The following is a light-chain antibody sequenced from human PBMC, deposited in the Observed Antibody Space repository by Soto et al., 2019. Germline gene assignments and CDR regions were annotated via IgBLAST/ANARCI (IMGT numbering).Light chain of an antibody. CDR3: QHYNTYPWT. V-gene: IGKV1-5*01. CDR2: DAS. J-gene: IGKJ1*01. Sequence: DIHLIQSPSTLSASVGDRVTITCRANQTISRWLAWYQQKPGKAPKFLIYDASTLESGVPSRFSGSGSETEFTLTISSLQPDDFATYYCQHYNTYPWTFGQGTNV. CDR1: QTISRW.